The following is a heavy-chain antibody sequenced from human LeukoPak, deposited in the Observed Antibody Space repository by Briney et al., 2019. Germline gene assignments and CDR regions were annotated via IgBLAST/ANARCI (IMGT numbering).Heavy chain of an antibody. CDR2: IYTSGST. CDR3: ARDRTYRGSSTTYFYAMDV. D-gene: IGHD6-6*01. V-gene: IGHV4-4*07. Sequence: SETLSLTCTVSGGSISSYYWSWIRQPAGKGLEWIGRIYTSGSTNYNPSLKSRVTMSVDTSKNQFSLKLSTVTAADTAVYYCARDRTYRGSSTTYFYAMDVWGQGTTVTVSS. CDR1: GGSISSYY. J-gene: IGHJ6*02.